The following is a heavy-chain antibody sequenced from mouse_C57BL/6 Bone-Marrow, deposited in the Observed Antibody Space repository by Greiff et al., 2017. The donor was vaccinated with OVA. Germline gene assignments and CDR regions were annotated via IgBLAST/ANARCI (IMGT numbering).Heavy chain of an antibody. Sequence: DVKLVESGPVLVKPGASVKMSCKASGYTFTDYYMNWVKQSHGKSLEWIGVINPYNGGTSYNQKFKGKATLTVDKSSSTAYMELNSLTSEDSAVYYCARRISYYGSSHWYFDVWGTGTTVTVSS. V-gene: IGHV1-19*01. J-gene: IGHJ1*03. CDR2: INPYNGGT. CDR3: ARRISYYGSSHWYFDV. CDR1: GYTFTDYY. D-gene: IGHD1-1*01.